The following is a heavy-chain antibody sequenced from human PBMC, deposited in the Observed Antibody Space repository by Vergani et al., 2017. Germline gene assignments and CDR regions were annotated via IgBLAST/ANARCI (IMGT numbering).Heavy chain of an antibody. CDR3: ARALDYGDYWSFDY. V-gene: IGHV3-21*01. CDR1: GFTFSSYS. J-gene: IGHJ4*02. Sequence: EVQLLESGGGLVQPGGSLRLSCAASGFTFSSYSMNWVRQAPGTGLEWVSSISSSSSYIYYADSVKGRFTISRDNAKNSLYLQMNSLRAEDTAVDYCARALDYGDYWSFDYWGQGTLVTVAS. CDR2: ISSSSSYI. D-gene: IGHD4-17*01.